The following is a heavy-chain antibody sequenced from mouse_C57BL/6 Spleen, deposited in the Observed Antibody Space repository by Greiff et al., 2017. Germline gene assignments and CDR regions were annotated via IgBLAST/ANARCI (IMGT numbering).Heavy chain of an antibody. J-gene: IGHJ3*01. CDR2: IDPSDSET. CDR3: AREDQGFAY. Sequence: QVHVKQPGAELVRPGSSVKLSCKASGYTFTSYWMHWVKQRPIQGLEWIGNIDPSDSETHYNQKFKDKATLTVDKSSSTAYMQLSSLTSEDSAVYYCAREDQGFAYWGQGTLVTVSA. V-gene: IGHV1-52*01. D-gene: IGHD3-2*02. CDR1: GYTFTSYW.